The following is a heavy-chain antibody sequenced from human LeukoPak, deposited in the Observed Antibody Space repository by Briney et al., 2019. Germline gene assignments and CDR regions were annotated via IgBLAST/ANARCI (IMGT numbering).Heavy chain of an antibody. CDR3: ARDNRGGYSYGSVDY. V-gene: IGHV3-11*04. J-gene: IGHJ4*02. CDR1: GFTYSDYY. D-gene: IGHD5-18*01. CDR2: ISSSGSTI. Sequence: PGGSLRLSCAASGFTYSDYYMSWIRQAPGKGLEWVSYISSSGSTIYYADSVKGRFTISRDNAKNSLYLQMNSLRAEDTAVYYCARDNRGGYSYGSVDYWGQGTLVTVSS.